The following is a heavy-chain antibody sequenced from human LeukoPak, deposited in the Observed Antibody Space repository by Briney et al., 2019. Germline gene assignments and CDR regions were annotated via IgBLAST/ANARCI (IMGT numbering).Heavy chain of an antibody. Sequence: GGSLRLSCAASGFTFDDYAMHWVRQAPGKGLEWVSAFSATDGSAQYAESVEGRFTISRDNSKNTLFLQMNSLGAEDTAVYYCSRAKIAAAGTGAFDVWGQGTLVTVSS. V-gene: IGHV3-23*01. D-gene: IGHD6-13*01. CDR1: GFTFDDYA. CDR2: FSATDGSA. CDR3: SRAKIAAAGTGAFDV. J-gene: IGHJ3*01.